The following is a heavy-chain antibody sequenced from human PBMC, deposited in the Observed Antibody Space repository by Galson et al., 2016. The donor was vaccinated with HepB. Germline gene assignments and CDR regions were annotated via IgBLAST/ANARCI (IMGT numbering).Heavy chain of an antibody. Sequence: VKVSCKASGYRFPSYGISWVRQAPGQGLEWMGWINPSKGNTDYAQKFAGRVTMTIDTSTSTVYMDLGSLTSDDTAVYYCARAGGGFCDGERCYNWFDPWGQGTLVSVSS. V-gene: IGHV1-18*01. CDR3: ARAGGGFCDGERCYNWFDP. J-gene: IGHJ5*02. D-gene: IGHD2-21*01. CDR2: INPSKGNT. CDR1: GYRFPSYG.